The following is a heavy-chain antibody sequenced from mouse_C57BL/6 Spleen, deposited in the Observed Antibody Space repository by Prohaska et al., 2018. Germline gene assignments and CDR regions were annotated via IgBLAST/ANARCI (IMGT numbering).Heavy chain of an antibody. CDR3: ASPNWDWYFYV. J-gene: IGHJ1*03. CDR1: VIDLSSYW. V-gene: IGHV4-1*01. D-gene: IGHD4-1*01. Sequence: EVTLLQSGGGLVQPGGSLKLSFSASVIDLSSYWQSWVRQDPGKGLDWIGEINPYSSTINSAPSLKDKFIISRDNAKNTLYLQMSKLRSEDPALYYCASPNWDWYFYVCGTGTTVNVSS. CDR2: INPYSSTI.